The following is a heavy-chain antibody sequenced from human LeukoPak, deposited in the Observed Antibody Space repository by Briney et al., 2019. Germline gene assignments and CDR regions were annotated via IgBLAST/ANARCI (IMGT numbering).Heavy chain of an antibody. CDR2: ISGNSVTI. J-gene: IGHJ4*02. CDR3: AKILSGTFSFDL. V-gene: IGHV3-23*01. CDR1: GSTFSTYP. Sequence: GGSLRLSCTASGSTFSTYPMTWVRQAPGQGLEWVSAISGNSVTIYYADSVKGRFTISRDNSKNTLYLQMYNLRAEDTAVYYCAKILSGTFSFDLWGQGTLVTASS. D-gene: IGHD1-26*01.